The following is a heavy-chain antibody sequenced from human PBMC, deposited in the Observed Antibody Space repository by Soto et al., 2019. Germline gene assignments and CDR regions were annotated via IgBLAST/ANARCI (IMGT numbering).Heavy chain of an antibody. J-gene: IGHJ4*02. D-gene: IGHD5-12*01. CDR1: GFTFSSHS. CDR3: ARPTRGFSYVVDY. V-gene: IGHV3-48*02. CDR2: ISGSGGTK. Sequence: GGSLRLSCAASGFTFSSHSINWVRQAPGKGLEWVSYISGSGGTKYYADSVKGRFTISRDNARNSLYLQMSSLSDEDTAVYYCARPTRGFSYVVDYWGQGTMVTVSS.